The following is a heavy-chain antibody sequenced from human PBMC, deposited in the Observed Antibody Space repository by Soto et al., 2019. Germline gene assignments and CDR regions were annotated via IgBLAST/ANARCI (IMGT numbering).Heavy chain of an antibody. V-gene: IGHV3-13*01. J-gene: IGHJ5*02. CDR3: ARQASYWHGGGGWFDP. CDR1: GFTFSAYD. CDR2: IGTQHDT. D-gene: IGHD2-8*02. Sequence: EVQLVESGGGLVQPGGSLRLSCAASGFTFSAYDMHWVRQPTGKGLEWVSAIGTQHDTYYPDSVKGRFTISRKNAKNSLYLQMNSLTTGDTAVYYCARQASYWHGGGGWFDPWGQGTLVTVSS.